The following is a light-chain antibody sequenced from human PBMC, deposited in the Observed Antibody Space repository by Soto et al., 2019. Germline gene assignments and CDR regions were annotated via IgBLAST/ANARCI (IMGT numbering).Light chain of an antibody. J-gene: IGKJ1*01. CDR3: QHYNSYPWT. CDR2: AAS. Sequence: IQMTQSPASLSASLGDRVTITCRASQGIANYLAWYQQKPGKPPKLLIYAASTLQPGVPSRFSGSGSGTEFTLTISSLQPDDFEPYCCQHYNSYPWTFGQGTKVDIK. V-gene: IGKV1-27*01. CDR1: QGIANY.